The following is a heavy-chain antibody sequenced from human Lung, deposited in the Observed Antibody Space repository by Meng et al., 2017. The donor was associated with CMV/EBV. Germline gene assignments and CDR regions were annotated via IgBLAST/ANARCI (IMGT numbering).Heavy chain of an antibody. D-gene: IGHD1-7*01. Sequence: SETLSLXCTVSGGSISSYYWSWIRQPPGKGLEWIGYIYYSGSTNYNPSLKSRVTISVDTSKNQFSLKLSSVTAADTAVYYCARVAKSTITGTTPYYYYGMDVWXQGTXVTVSS. CDR2: IYYSGST. J-gene: IGHJ6*02. V-gene: IGHV4-59*01. CDR3: ARVAKSTITGTTPYYYYGMDV. CDR1: GGSISSYY.